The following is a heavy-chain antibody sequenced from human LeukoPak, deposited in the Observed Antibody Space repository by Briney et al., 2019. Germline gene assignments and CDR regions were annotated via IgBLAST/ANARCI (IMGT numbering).Heavy chain of an antibody. V-gene: IGHV4-61*01. CDR1: GGSVNSGSCY. Sequence: KASETLSLTCTVSGGSVNSGSCYWSWLRQSPGKGLEWIGYISNSGSTNYNPSLKSRVTISLDTSKNQFSLRLSSVTAADTAVYYCARDFLDSTGNLFDYWGQGTLVTVSS. CDR3: ARDFLDSTGNLFDY. D-gene: IGHD1-1*01. J-gene: IGHJ4*02. CDR2: ISNSGST.